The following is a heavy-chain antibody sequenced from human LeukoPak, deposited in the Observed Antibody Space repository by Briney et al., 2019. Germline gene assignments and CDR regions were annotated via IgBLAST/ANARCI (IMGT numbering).Heavy chain of an antibody. V-gene: IGHV3-20*04. J-gene: IGHJ4*02. Sequence: GGSLRLSCVGAGLSNSDYGMSWVRQAPGKGLEWVASIDWNGDASSYSDSVKGRFTISRDNAENSLYLEMNSLRDDDTALYFCARDLSATWYSLAYWGQGTLVTVSS. CDR3: ARDLSATWYSLAY. D-gene: IGHD2-15*01. CDR1: GLSNSDYG. CDR2: IDWNGDAS.